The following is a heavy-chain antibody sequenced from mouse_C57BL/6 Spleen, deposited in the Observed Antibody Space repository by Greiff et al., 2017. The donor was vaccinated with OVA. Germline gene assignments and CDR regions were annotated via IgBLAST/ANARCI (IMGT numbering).Heavy chain of an antibody. CDR2: IYPGDGDT. D-gene: IGHD2-4*01. J-gene: IGHJ4*01. V-gene: IGHV1-80*01. CDR1: GYAFSSYW. CDR3: AKGVYDYDDGYARDY. Sequence: VKLQESGAELVKPGASVKISCKASGYAFSSYWLNWVKQRPGKGLEWIGQIYPGDGDTNYNGMFKGKATLTADKSYSTAYMQLSIRTAEDSAVYFCAKGVYDYDDGYARDYWGQGTSVTVSS.